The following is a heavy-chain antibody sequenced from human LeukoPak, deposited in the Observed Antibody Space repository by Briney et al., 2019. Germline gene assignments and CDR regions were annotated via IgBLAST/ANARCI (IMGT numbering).Heavy chain of an antibody. J-gene: IGHJ6*02. V-gene: IGHV7-4-1*02. CDR3: ARVSYDILTGYLSPYDYYYYGMDV. Sequence: GASVKVSCKASGYTFTSYAMNWVRQAPGQGLEWMGWINTNTGNPTYAQGFTGQFVFSLDTSVSTAYLQISSLKAEDTAVYYCARVSYDILTGYLSPYDYYYYGMDVWGQGTTVTVSS. CDR2: INTNTGNP. D-gene: IGHD3-9*01. CDR1: GYTFTSYA.